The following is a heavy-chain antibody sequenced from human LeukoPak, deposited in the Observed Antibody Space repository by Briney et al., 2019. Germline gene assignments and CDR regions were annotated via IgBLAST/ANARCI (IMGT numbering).Heavy chain of an antibody. CDR1: GFTFSSYD. CDR2: IRYDGSNK. Sequence: PGGSLRLSCAASGFTFSSYDMHWVRQAPGKGLEWLTFIRYDGSNKYYADSVKGRFTISRDNSKNTQYLQMNSLRPEDTAVYYCAKGCSSTSCYTRIYYYYMDVWGKGTTVTVTS. J-gene: IGHJ6*03. CDR3: AKGCSSTSCYTRIYYYYMDV. D-gene: IGHD2-2*02. V-gene: IGHV3-30*02.